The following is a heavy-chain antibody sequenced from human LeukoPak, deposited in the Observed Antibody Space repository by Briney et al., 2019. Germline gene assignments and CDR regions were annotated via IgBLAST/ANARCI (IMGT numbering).Heavy chain of an antibody. V-gene: IGHV5-51*01. CDR2: IYPGDSDT. D-gene: IGHD6-19*01. CDR3: ASHTGIAVAGKYYYYGMDV. CDR1: GYSFTSYW. J-gene: IGHJ6*02. Sequence: GESLKISCKGSGYSFTSYWIGWVRQTPGKGLEWMGIIYPGDSDTRYSPSFQGQVTISADKSISTAYLQWSSLKASDTAMYYCASHTGIAVAGKYYYYGMDVWGQGTTVTVSS.